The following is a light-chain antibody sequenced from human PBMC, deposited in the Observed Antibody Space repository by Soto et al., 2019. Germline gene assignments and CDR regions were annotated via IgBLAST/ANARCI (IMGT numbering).Light chain of an antibody. Sequence: EIVLTQSPGTLSLSPGERATLSCRASQRVSSSYLAWNQQKPGQAPRLLIYGASSRATGIPDRFSGSGSGTDFTLTIRRLEPEDFAVYYCQLYGSSPRTFGQGTKVEIK. CDR1: QRVSSSY. V-gene: IGKV3-20*01. J-gene: IGKJ1*01. CDR2: GAS. CDR3: QLYGSSPRT.